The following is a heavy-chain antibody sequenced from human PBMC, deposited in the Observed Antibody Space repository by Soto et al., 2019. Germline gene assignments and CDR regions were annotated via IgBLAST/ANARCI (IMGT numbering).Heavy chain of an antibody. CDR3: ARAGLTGYHTEKTYYYYGMDV. CDR2: INPSGGST. CDR1: GYTFTSYY. D-gene: IGHD3-9*01. J-gene: IGHJ6*02. V-gene: IGHV1-46*01. Sequence: GASVKVSCKASGYTFTSYYMHWVRQAPGQGLEWMGIINPSGGSTSYAQKFQGRVTMTRDTSTSTVYMELSSLRSEDTAVYYCARAGLTGYHTEKTYYYYGMDVWGQGTTVTVSS.